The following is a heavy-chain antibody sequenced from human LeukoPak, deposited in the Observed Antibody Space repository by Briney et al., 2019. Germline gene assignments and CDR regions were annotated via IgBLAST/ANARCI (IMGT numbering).Heavy chain of an antibody. J-gene: IGHJ6*03. D-gene: IGHD3-10*01. CDR2: LYYSGST. CDR3: ARDRRVRGVIIRYYYYMDV. V-gene: IGHV4-39*07. CDR1: GGSISSSSYY. Sequence: PSETLSLTCTVSGGSISSSSYYWGWIRQPPGKGLEWIGNLYYSGSTNYNPSLKSRVTMSVDTSKNQFSLKLSSVTAADTAVYYCARDRRVRGVIIRYYYYMDVWGKGTTVTISS.